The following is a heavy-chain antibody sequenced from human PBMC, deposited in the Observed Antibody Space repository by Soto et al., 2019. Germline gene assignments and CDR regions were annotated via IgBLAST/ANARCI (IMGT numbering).Heavy chain of an antibody. CDR2: INHSGRV. CDR1: GGSFSGHS. D-gene: IGHD3-22*01. V-gene: IGHV4-34*01. CDR3: STRAYDTNGYYRFDP. J-gene: IGHJ5*01. Sequence: PSETLSLTCAVYGGSFSGHSWTWIRQSPGKGLEWIGDINHSGRVNYSPSVESRVTISLDTSKNQFSLTLSAVTAADTAMYYCSTRAYDTNGYYRFDPWGQGTLVTVSS.